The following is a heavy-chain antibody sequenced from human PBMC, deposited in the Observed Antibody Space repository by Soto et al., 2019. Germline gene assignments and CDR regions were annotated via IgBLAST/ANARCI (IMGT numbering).Heavy chain of an antibody. D-gene: IGHD5-12*01. CDR2: ISGSGGST. Sequence: EVQLLESGGGLVQPGGSLRLSCAASGFTFSSYAMSWVRQAPGKGLEWVSAISGSGGSTYYADSVKGRFTISRDNSKNTLDLQMNSLRAEDTAGYYCAKASGGYDSYFDYWGQGTLVTVSS. V-gene: IGHV3-23*01. J-gene: IGHJ4*02. CDR1: GFTFSSYA. CDR3: AKASGGYDSYFDY.